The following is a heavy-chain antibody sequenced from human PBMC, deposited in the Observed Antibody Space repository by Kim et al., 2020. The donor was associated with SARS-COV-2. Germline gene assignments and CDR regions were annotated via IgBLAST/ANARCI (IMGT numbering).Heavy chain of an antibody. V-gene: IGHV1-46*01. CDR3: ARDVLSSSWYRTNNADYGMDV. CDR2: INPSGGST. D-gene: IGHD6-13*01. Sequence: ASVKVSCKASGYTFTSYYMHWVRQAPGQGLEWMGIINPSGGSTSYAQKFQGRVTMTRDTSTSTVYMELSSLRSEDTAVYYCARDVLSSSWYRTNNADYGMDVWGQGTTVTVSS. CDR1: GYTFTSYY. J-gene: IGHJ6*02.